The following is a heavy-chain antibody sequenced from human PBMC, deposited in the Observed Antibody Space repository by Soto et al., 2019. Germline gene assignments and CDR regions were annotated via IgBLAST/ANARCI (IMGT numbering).Heavy chain of an antibody. CDR1: GFTFSSYG. CDR3: AKVYSSSWYVNYGMDV. Sequence: QVQLVESGGGVVQPGRSLRLSCAASGFTFSSYGMHWVRQAPGKGLEWVAVISYDGSNKYYADSVKGRFTISRDNSKNTLYLQMNSLRAEDTAVYYCAKVYSSSWYVNYGMDVWGQGTTVTVSS. J-gene: IGHJ6*02. CDR2: ISYDGSNK. V-gene: IGHV3-30*18. D-gene: IGHD6-13*01.